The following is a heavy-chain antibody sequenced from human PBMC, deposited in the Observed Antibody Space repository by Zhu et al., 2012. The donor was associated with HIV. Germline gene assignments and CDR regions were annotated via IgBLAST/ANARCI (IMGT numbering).Heavy chain of an antibody. CDR2: IYHTGST. D-gene: IGHD2-15*01. CDR3: ARGGPYYYYYMDV. J-gene: IGHJ6*03. CDR1: GYSISSGHY. V-gene: IGHV4-38-2*01. Sequence: QVQLQESGPGLVKPSETLSLTCAVSGYSISSGHYWGWIRQPPGKSLEWIGSIYHTGSTYYNPSLKSRVTISVDTSKNHFSLKLSSVTAADTAVYYCARGGPYYYYYMDVWGKGTTVTVSS.